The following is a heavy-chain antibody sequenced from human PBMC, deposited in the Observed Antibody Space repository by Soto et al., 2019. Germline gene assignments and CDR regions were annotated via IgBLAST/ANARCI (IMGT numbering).Heavy chain of an antibody. CDR2: INPKSGDT. J-gene: IGHJ4*02. V-gene: IGHV1-2*02. D-gene: IGHD1-26*01. CDR3: ARGSPRMGALPTY. CDR1: GYTFTGYY. Sequence: ASVKVSCKTSGYTFTGYYIHWVRQAPGQGLEWMGWINPKSGDTNYAQKFQGRVSMTRDTSITTAYMEVSRLKSDDTAVYYCARGSPRMGALPTYWGQGTLVTVSS.